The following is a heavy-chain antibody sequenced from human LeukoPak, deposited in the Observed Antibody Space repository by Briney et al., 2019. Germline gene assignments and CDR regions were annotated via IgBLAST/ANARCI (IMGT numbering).Heavy chain of an antibody. CDR3: ARGMDSSGDERGMDV. V-gene: IGHV3-13*01. D-gene: IGHD3-22*01. CDR2: IGTAGDT. Sequence: GSLRLSCAASGFTFSSYDMHWVRQATGKGLEWVSAIGTAGDTYYSGSVKGRFTISRENAKNSLYLQMNSLRAGDTAAYYCARGMDSSGDERGMDVWGQGTTVTVSS. J-gene: IGHJ6*02. CDR1: GFTFSSYD.